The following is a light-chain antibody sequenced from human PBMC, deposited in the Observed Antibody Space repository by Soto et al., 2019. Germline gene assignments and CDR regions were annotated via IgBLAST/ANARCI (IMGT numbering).Light chain of an antibody. CDR1: IMDVGLYDF. J-gene: IGLJ1*01. CDR3: NSYTRCSTSV. Sequence: QSVLTQPAPLSGSPGRAITISRIVAIMDVGLYDFVYWYQQHPGKAPKLLIYEVTYRPSGVSSRFSGCKSGNTASLTISGLQAEDEADYYCNSYTRCSTSVFRTGTKVTV. V-gene: IGLV2-14*01. CDR2: EVT.